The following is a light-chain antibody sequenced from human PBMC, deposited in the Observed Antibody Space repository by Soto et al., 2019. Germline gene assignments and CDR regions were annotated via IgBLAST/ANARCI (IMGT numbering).Light chain of an antibody. CDR2: KAS. CDR3: PQYKSYPLR. CDR1: QSISSW. J-gene: IGKJ4*01. Sequence: DVQMTHCSSTLSATAGDRVTITCRASQSISSWLAWDQKKQGKAPKILIYKASSLESGGPSRFSGSGSGTELPLTISSLQTDDVETYYCPQYKSYPLRFAGGTKVDIK. V-gene: IGKV1-5*03.